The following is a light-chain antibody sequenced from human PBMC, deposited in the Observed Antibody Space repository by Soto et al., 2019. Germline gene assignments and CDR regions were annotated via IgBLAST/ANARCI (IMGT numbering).Light chain of an antibody. V-gene: IGKV3-20*01. Sequence: EIVLTQSPGTLSLSPGERATLSCRASQSVSSSYLAWYQQKPGQAPRLLIYGASSRATGIPDRFSGSGSGTDFTLTISSLELEDFSVYYCQQYGSSFTFGPGTKVDIK. CDR2: GAS. CDR3: QQYGSSFT. CDR1: QSVSSSY. J-gene: IGKJ3*01.